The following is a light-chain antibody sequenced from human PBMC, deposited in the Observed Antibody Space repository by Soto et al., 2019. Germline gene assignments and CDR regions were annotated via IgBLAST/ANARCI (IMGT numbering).Light chain of an antibody. CDR1: QSVSSN. V-gene: IGKV3-15*01. J-gene: IGKJ1*01. Sequence: EIVMTQSPATLSVSPGERATLSCRASQSVSSNLAWYQQKPGQAPRLLIYGASTRATGIPARFSGSGSGTEFTITISRLQYEDFAVYYWQQYNNWPRSFGQGTKVEIK. CDR2: GAS. CDR3: QQYNNWPRS.